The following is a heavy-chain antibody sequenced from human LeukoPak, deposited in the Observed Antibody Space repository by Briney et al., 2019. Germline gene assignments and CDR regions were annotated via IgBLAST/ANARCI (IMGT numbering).Heavy chain of an antibody. J-gene: IGHJ4*02. V-gene: IGHV3-74*01. CDR2: ISRDGTTT. CDR1: GFTFSTYW. Sequence: GGSLRLSCAASGFTFSTYWMHWVRHTPGKGLVWVSRISRDGTTTTYADSVKGRFTISRDNAKNTLYLEMNSLRAEDTAVYLCARDGVGASHDYWGQGTLVTVSS. D-gene: IGHD1-26*01. CDR3: ARDGVGASHDY.